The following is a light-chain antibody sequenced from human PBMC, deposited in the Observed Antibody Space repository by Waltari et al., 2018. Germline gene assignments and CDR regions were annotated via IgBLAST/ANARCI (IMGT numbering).Light chain of an antibody. Sequence: EVVMTQSPATLSVSPGERVTPSYRASQSVSRFVAWYQQKPGQAPRLLISGASTRATGIPARFSGSGSGTEFTLTISSLQSEDFAIYYCQQYNDWPPLTFGGGTKLEIK. J-gene: IGKJ4*01. V-gene: IGKV3-15*01. CDR3: QQYNDWPPLT. CDR2: GAS. CDR1: QSVSRF.